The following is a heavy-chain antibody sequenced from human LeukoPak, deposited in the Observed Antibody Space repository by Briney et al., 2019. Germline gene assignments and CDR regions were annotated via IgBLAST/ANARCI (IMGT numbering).Heavy chain of an antibody. J-gene: IGHJ3*02. CDR2: ISAYNGNT. D-gene: IGHD3-3*01. Sequence: ASVKVSCKASGYTFTSYGISWVRQAPGQGLEWMGWISAYNGNTNYAQKLQGRVTMTTDTSTSTAYMELRSLRSDDTAVYYCARGLRFLEWLPDAFDIRGQGTMVTVSS. CDR3: ARGLRFLEWLPDAFDI. V-gene: IGHV1-18*01. CDR1: GYTFTSYG.